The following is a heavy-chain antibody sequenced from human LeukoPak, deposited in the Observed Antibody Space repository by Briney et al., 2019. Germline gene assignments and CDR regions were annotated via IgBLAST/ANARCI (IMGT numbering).Heavy chain of an antibody. V-gene: IGHV1-69*05. J-gene: IGHJ6*03. CDR1: GGTFSSYA. CDR2: IIPIFGTA. CDR3: ARGPSMHYYYYYMDV. Sequence: GASVKVSCKASGGTFSSYAISWVRQASGQGLEWMGGIIPIFGTANYAQKFQGRVTITTDESTSTAYMELSSLRSEDTAVYYCARGPSMHYYYYYMDVWGKGTTVTVSS.